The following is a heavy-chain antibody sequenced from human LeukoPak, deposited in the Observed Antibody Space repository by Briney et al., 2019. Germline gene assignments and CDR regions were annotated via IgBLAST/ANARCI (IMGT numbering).Heavy chain of an antibody. V-gene: IGHV1-8*01. CDR2: MNPNSGNT. Sequence: GASVKVSCKASRYTFTSYDINWVRQATGQGLEWMGWMNPNSGNTGYAQKFQGRVTMTRNTSISTAYMELSSLRSEDTAVYYCARGRRFLEWLLAYYYYYMDVWGKGTTVTVSS. CDR3: ARGRRFLEWLLAYYYYYMDV. D-gene: IGHD3-3*01. CDR1: RYTFTSYD. J-gene: IGHJ6*03.